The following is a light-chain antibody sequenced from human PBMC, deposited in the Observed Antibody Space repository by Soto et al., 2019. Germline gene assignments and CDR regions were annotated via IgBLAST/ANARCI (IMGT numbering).Light chain of an antibody. J-gene: IGKJ4*01. CDR1: QSISTF. V-gene: IGKV1-39*01. CDR3: QKYNSAPRT. CDR2: AAS. Sequence: DIQMTQSPSSLSASVGDRVTITCRASQSISTFLNWYQQKPGKAPKLLIYAASSLQSGVPSRFSGSGSGTDFTLTITSLQSEDFATYYCQKYNSAPRTFGGGTKVEIK.